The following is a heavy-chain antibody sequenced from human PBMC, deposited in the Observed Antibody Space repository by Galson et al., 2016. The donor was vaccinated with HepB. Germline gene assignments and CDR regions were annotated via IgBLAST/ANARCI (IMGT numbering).Heavy chain of an antibody. CDR3: ARHGGAYYYHGMDV. CDR2: IDPSDSYT. CDR1: GYMFTTYW. V-gene: IGHV5-10-1*01. J-gene: IGHJ6*02. D-gene: IGHD2-21*01. Sequence: QSGAEVKKPGESLRISCEGSGYMFTTYWISWVRQMPGKGLEWMGRIDPSDSYTNYSPSFQGHVPLPTDKSISTAYLQWNSLKASDTAIYYCARHGGAYYYHGMDVWGQGTTVTVSS.